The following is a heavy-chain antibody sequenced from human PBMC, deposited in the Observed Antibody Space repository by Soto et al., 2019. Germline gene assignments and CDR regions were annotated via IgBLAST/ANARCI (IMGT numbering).Heavy chain of an antibody. CDR3: ARSSGFYYVDY. Sequence: QVQLVQSGAEVKKPGASVKVSCKASGYTFTSYAMHWVRQAPGQRLEWMGWINAGNGHTKYSQKFQGRVTITRDTSASTAYMELTSLRSEATGVYYCARSSGFYYVDYWGQGTLVTVSS. CDR2: INAGNGHT. D-gene: IGHD3-22*01. CDR1: GYTFTSYA. V-gene: IGHV1-3*01. J-gene: IGHJ4*02.